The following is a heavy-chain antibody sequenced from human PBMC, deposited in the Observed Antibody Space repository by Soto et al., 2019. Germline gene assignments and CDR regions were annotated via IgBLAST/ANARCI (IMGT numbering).Heavy chain of an antibody. D-gene: IGHD3-3*01. CDR2: IYYSGST. J-gene: IGHJ4*02. CDR3: ARHREGRDYDFWSGYYTGFDY. V-gene: IGHV4-39*01. CDR1: GGSISSSSYY. Sequence: SETLSLTCTVSGGSISSSSYYWGWIRQPPGKGLEWIGSIYYSGSTCYNPSLKSRVTISVDTSKNQFSLKLSSVTAADTAVYYCARHREGRDYDFWSGYYTGFDYWGQGTLVTVSS.